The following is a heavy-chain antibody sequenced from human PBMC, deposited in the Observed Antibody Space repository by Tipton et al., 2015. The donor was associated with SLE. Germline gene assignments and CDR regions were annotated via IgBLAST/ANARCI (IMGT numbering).Heavy chain of an antibody. J-gene: IGHJ5*02. CDR1: GASMNSGSYY. CDR3: GEGLNWFDP. V-gene: IGHV4-61*09. CDR2: IYTTGTT. Sequence: TLSLTCTVSGASMNSGSYYWSWIRQPAGKALEWIGHIYTTGTTKYNPSLRSRVTISLDTSTSQFFLNLNYVTAADTAVYYCGEGLNWFDPWGQGTLVTVSS.